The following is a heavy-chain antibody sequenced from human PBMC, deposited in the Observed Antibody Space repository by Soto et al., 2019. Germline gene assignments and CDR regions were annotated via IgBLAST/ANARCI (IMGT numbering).Heavy chain of an antibody. Sequence: QLVESGGGLIQPGGSLRLSCAASGFTVTRNYMTWVRLTPGKGLECVSTIHTGGKTYYTDSVKGRFTVSRDESKNTLHLQRPTLRVEDPAAYNCAGGGSDRVRVAMDELFDS. CDR1: GFTVTRNY. J-gene: IGHJ5*01. V-gene: IGHV3-53*02. CDR2: IHTGGKT. CDR3: AGGGSDRVRVAMDELFDS. D-gene: IGHD3-10*01.